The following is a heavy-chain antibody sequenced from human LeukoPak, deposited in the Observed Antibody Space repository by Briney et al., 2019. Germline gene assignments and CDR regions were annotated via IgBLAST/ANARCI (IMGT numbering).Heavy chain of an antibody. Sequence: GASVKVSCKVSGYTLTELSMHWVRQAPGKGLEWMGGFDPEDGETIYAQKFQGRVTMTEDTSTDTAYMELSSLRSEDTAVYYCATRPPGDYYYGSGSYKAWNYWGQGTLVTVSS. V-gene: IGHV1-24*01. CDR2: FDPEDGET. CDR1: GYTLTELS. D-gene: IGHD3-10*01. CDR3: ATRPPGDYYYGSGSYKAWNY. J-gene: IGHJ4*02.